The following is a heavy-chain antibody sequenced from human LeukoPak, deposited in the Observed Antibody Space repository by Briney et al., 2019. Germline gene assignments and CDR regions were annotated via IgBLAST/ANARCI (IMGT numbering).Heavy chain of an antibody. Sequence: ASVKVSCKVSGYTLTELSMHWVRQAPGQGLEWMGGFDPEDGETIYAQKFQGRVTMTEDTSTDTAYMELSSLRSEDTAVYYCATAQERGFGELFPNWGQGTLVTVSS. V-gene: IGHV1-24*01. CDR1: GYTLTELS. D-gene: IGHD3-10*01. J-gene: IGHJ4*02. CDR2: FDPEDGET. CDR3: ATAQERGFGELFPN.